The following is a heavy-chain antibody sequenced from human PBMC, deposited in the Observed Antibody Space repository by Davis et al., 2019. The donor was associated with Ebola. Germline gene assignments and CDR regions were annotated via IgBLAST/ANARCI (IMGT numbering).Heavy chain of an antibody. Sequence: PGGSLRLSCAASGFTFSSYSMNWVRQAPGKGLEWISYISSSSSTIFYADSVKGRFTISRDNAKNSLYLQMNTLRAEDTAVYYCTRTSGTTGIFLGWGQGTLVTVSS. CDR3: TRTSGTTGIFLG. J-gene: IGHJ4*02. V-gene: IGHV3-48*04. CDR2: ISSSSSTI. CDR1: GFTFSSYS. D-gene: IGHD1-1*01.